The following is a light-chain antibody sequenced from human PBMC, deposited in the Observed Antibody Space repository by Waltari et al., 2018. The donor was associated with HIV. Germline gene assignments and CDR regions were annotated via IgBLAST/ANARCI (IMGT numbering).Light chain of an antibody. V-gene: IGKV4-1*01. CDR3: QQDYATPLT. J-gene: IGKJ4*01. CDR1: HSVLYSSNSENY. CDR2: WAS. Sequence: DIVMTQSPDSLAVSLGERATINCKSSHSVLYSSNSENYLAWYQQKPGHPPHLLISWASAQDPGVPDRFSGSWSETDFSLTISSLQAEGVAVYYCQQDYATPLTFGGGTKVEIK.